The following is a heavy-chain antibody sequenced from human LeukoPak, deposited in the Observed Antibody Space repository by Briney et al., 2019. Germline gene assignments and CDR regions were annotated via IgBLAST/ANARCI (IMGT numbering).Heavy chain of an antibody. D-gene: IGHD4-17*01. CDR2: INTSGRTK. Sequence: PGGSLRLSCGASGFIFSSHEVNWVRQAPGKGLEWVSFINTSGRTKYYADSVKGRFTISRDNAQNALYLQMNSLKVEDTAIYYCARGDYGAFYGMDVWGPGTTVTVSS. J-gene: IGHJ6*02. V-gene: IGHV3-48*03. CDR3: ARGDYGAFYGMDV. CDR1: GFIFSSHE.